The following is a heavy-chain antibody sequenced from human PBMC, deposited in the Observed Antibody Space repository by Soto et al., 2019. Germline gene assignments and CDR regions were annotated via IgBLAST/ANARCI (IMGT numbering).Heavy chain of an antibody. V-gene: IGHV1-69*02. J-gene: IGHJ4*02. D-gene: IGHD3-3*01. CDR3: ARSLGGNIKERTILAY. CDR2: IIPILGIA. CDR1: GGTFSSYT. Sequence: GASVKVSCKASGGTFSSYTISWVRQAPGQGLEWMGRIIPILGIANYAQKFQGRVTITADKSTSTAYMELSSLRSEDTAVYYCARSLGGNIKERTILAYGGQGTPVPVSS.